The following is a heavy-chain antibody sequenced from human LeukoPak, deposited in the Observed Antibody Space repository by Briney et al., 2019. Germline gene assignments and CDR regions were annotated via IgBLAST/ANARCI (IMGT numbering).Heavy chain of an antibody. CDR1: GFTFSDFY. CDR2: ISNSGDSK. V-gene: IGHV3-11*04. CDR3: VRTWGSGYSAPPGD. D-gene: IGHD6-13*01. Sequence: GGSLRLSCAASGFTFSDFYMSWIRQAPGKGLEWISYISNSGDSKYLADSVKGRFTISRDNAKNSLYLQMDSLGAEDTAVYYCVRTWGSGYSAPPGDWGQGSLVTVSS. J-gene: IGHJ4*02.